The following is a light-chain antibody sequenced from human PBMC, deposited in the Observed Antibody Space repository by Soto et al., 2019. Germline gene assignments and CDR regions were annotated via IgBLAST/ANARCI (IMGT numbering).Light chain of an antibody. CDR1: SSDVGGFDY. Sequence: QSVLTQPASVSGSPGKSITIFCTGTSSDVGGFDYVSWYQQHPGKVPKLMIFEVSNRPSGVSTRFSGSKSGNTASLTISGLQAEDEADYYCSSYTSSSTPYVFGTGTKVTVL. CDR2: EVS. J-gene: IGLJ1*01. CDR3: SSYTSSSTPYV. V-gene: IGLV2-14*01.